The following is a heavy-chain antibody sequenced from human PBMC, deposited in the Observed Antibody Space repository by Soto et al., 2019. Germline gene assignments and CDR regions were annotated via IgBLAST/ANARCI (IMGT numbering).Heavy chain of an antibody. Sequence: SETLSLTCTVSGGSISSYYWSWIRQPPGKGLEWIGYIYYSGSTNYNPSLKSRVTISVDTSKNQFSLKLSSVTAADTAVYYCARDRYGDYYYYGMDVWGQGTTVTVSS. CDR1: GGSISSYY. J-gene: IGHJ6*02. V-gene: IGHV4-59*01. CDR3: ARDRYGDYYYYGMDV. D-gene: IGHD4-17*01. CDR2: IYYSGST.